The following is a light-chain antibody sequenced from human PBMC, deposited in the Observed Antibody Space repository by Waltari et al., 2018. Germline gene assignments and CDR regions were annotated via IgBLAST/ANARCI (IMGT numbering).Light chain of an antibody. CDR2: EVN. CDR3: SSYAGSNNLV. Sequence: QSALTQPPSASGSPGQSVTISCTGPRSDVGFYNYVSWYQQHPGKAPKLMIYEVNTRPSGVPDRFSGSKSGNTASLTVSGLQAEDEGDYYCSSYAGSNNLVFGGGTKLTVL. J-gene: IGLJ2*01. CDR1: RSDVGFYNY. V-gene: IGLV2-8*01.